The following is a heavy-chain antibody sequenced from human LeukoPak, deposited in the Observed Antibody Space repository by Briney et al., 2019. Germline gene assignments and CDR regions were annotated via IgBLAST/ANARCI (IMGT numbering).Heavy chain of an antibody. J-gene: IGHJ4*02. CDR1: SCSISSGYY. D-gene: IGHD3-22*01. CDR3: ARQGYHYDTSGYWASRDFDY. V-gene: IGHV4-38-2*01. Sequence: SETLSLTCAVSSCSISSGYYWGWIRQPPGKGVEWIGSVYHTGKSYYNPSLKSRVTISVDTSKNQFSLKLTSVTAADTAVYYCARQGYHYDTSGYWASRDFDYWGQGTLVSVSS. CDR2: VYHTGKS.